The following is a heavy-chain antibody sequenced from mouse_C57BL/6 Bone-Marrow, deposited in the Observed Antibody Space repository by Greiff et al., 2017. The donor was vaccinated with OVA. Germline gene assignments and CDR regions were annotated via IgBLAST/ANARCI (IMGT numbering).Heavy chain of an antibody. CDR3: ARYNSRGVTTPYYAMDY. D-gene: IGHD2-2*01. CDR2: IRNKANGYTT. Sequence: EVQVVESGGGLVQPGGSLSLSCAASGFTFTDYYMSWVRQPPGKALEWLGFIRNKANGYTTEYSASVKGRFTISRDHSQSILYLQMNALRAEDSATYYCARYNSRGVTTPYYAMDYWGQGTSVTVSS. J-gene: IGHJ4*01. CDR1: GFTFTDYY. V-gene: IGHV7-3*01.